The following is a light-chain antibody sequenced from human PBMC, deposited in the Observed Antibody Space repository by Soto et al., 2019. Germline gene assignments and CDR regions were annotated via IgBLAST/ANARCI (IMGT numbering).Light chain of an antibody. V-gene: IGKV1-5*03. Sequence: DIQMTQSPSTLSASVGDTVTITCRASHFISDLLAWYQQRPGEAPKLLIYKASTLESGVPSRFSGGGSGTEFTLTITSLQSGDFGSYYCQQYYSVSRTFGQGTKVDI. CDR3: QQYYSVSRT. CDR2: KAS. CDR1: HFISDL. J-gene: IGKJ1*01.